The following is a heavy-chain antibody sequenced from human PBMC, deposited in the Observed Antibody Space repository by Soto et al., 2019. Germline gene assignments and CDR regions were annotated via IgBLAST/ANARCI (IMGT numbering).Heavy chain of an antibody. V-gene: IGHV1-18*01. Sequence: QVQLVQSGAEVKKPGASVKVSCKASGYTFTSYGISWVRQAPGQGLEWMGWISAYNGNTNSAQKLQGRVTMTTDTATRTAYIELRSLRSDETAVDDYSREHDAFDSLGQGTMVPVSS. J-gene: IGHJ3*02. CDR3: SREHDAFDS. CDR2: ISAYNGNT. CDR1: GYTFTSYG.